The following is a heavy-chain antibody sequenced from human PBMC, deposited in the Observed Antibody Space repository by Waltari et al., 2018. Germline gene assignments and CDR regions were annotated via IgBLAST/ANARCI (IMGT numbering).Heavy chain of an antibody. D-gene: IGHD2-8*02. J-gene: IGHJ4*02. CDR3: AKGAAGGIYYFEA. CDR2: ISASGGST. Sequence: EVQVLESGGGLVQPGGSLRLSCAASGFTFSPYAMSWVRQAPGKGLEWVSDISASGGSTYYADFVKGRFTISRDNTRNTMSLQMNNLRAEDTALYYCAKGAAGGIYYFEAWGQGTLVTVSS. CDR1: GFTFSPYA. V-gene: IGHV3-23*01.